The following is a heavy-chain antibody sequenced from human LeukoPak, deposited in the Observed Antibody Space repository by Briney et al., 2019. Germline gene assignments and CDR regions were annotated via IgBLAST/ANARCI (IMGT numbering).Heavy chain of an antibody. CDR1: GGSINSGDYY. J-gene: IGHJ4*02. V-gene: IGHV4-30-4*01. CDR3: ARDNKGLDSGYDYYFDY. D-gene: IGHD5-12*01. Sequence: PSQTLSLTCTVSGGSINSGDYYWSWIHQPPGKGLERNGYIYYSGSTYYNPSLKSRVTISVDTSKNQFSLKLSSVTAADTAVYYCARDNKGLDSGYDYYFDYWGQGTLVTVSS. CDR2: IYYSGST.